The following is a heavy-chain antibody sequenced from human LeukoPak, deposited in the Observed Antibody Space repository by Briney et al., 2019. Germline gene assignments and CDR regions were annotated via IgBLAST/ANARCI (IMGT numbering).Heavy chain of an antibody. V-gene: IGHV3-21*01. J-gene: IGHJ4*02. CDR2: ISSSSSYI. CDR3: ARGSAAGTFDY. CDR1: GFTFSSYN. D-gene: IGHD6-13*01. Sequence: GGSLRLSCAASGFTFSSYNMNWVRQAPGKGLEWVSSISSSSSYIYYADSVKGRFTISRDNAKNSLYLQMNSLRAEDTAVYYCARGSAAGTFDYWGQGTLVTVSS.